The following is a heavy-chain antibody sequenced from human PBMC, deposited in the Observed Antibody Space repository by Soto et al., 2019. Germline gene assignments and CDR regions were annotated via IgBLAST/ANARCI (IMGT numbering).Heavy chain of an antibody. CDR2: INAGNGNT. Sequence: QVQLVQSGAEEKKPGASVKVSCKASGYTFTGYAVHWVRQAPGQRLEWMGWINAGNGNTKYSQKFQGRVTITRDTSASTAYMELSSLGSEDTAVYYCARAVAVPADFDYWGQGTLVTVSS. D-gene: IGHD6-19*01. CDR3: ARAVAVPADFDY. V-gene: IGHV1-3*05. J-gene: IGHJ4*02. CDR1: GYTFTGYA.